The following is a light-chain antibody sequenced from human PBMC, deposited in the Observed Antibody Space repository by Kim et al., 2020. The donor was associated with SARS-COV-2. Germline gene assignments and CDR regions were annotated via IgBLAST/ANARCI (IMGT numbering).Light chain of an antibody. J-gene: IGKJ1*01. Sequence: GDRVSITCRASQSINHWLAWYQQKPGDAPKLLISAASHLESGVPSRFSGSASGTEFTLTVSSLQPDDFATYYCQQYYTYPWTFGQGTKV. CDR2: AAS. CDR3: QQYYTYPWT. CDR1: QSINHW. V-gene: IGKV1-5*01.